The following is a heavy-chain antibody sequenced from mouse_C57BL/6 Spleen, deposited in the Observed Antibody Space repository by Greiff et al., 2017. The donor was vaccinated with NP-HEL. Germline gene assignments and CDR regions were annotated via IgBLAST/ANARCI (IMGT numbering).Heavy chain of an antibody. CDR2: ISNGGGST. CDR1: GFTFSDYY. Sequence: DVKLVESGGGLVQPGGSLKLSCAASGFTFSDYYMYWVRQTPEKRLEWVAYISNGGGSTYYPDTVKGRFTISRDNAKNTLYLQMSRLKSEDTAMYYCASERSGFAYWGQGTLVTVSA. J-gene: IGHJ3*01. CDR3: ASERSGFAY. V-gene: IGHV5-12*01.